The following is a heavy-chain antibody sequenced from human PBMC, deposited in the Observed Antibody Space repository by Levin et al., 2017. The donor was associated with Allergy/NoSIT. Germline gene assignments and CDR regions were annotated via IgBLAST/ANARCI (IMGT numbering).Heavy chain of an antibody. D-gene: IGHD3-3*01. Sequence: GGSLRLSCAASGFTFSDYYMSWIRQAPGKGLEWVSYISSSGSTIYYADSVKGRFTISRDNAKNSLYLQMNSLRAEDTAVYYCARAPYDFWSGYYTGRGMDVWGQGTTVTVSS. J-gene: IGHJ6*02. CDR3: ARAPYDFWSGYYTGRGMDV. V-gene: IGHV3-11*01. CDR1: GFTFSDYY. CDR2: ISSSGSTI.